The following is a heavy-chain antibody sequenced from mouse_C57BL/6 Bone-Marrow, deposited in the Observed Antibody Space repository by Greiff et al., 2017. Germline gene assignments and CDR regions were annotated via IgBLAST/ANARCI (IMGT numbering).Heavy chain of an antibody. J-gene: IGHJ1*03. Sequence: QVQLQQPGAELVKPGASVKLSCKASGYTFTSYWMQWVKQRPGQGLEWIGEIDPSDSYTNYNQKFKGKATLTVDTSSSTAYMQLSSLTSEDSAVYYCAKCSYWYFDVWGTGTTVTVSS. CDR2: IDPSDSYT. V-gene: IGHV1-50*01. CDR3: AKCSYWYFDV. CDR1: GYTFTSYW.